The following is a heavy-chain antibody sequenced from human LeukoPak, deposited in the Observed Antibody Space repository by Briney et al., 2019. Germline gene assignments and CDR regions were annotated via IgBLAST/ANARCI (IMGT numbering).Heavy chain of an antibody. CDR3: ARDALGYYYDSSGYFDY. D-gene: IGHD3-22*01. Sequence: SETRSLTCAVYGGSFSVYYWSWIRQPPGDGLEWIGYIYYIGSTNYNRSLKNQVTISVDTSKNQFSLKLSSVTAADAAVYYCARDALGYYYDSSGYFDYWGQGTLVTVSS. CDR1: GGSFSVYY. J-gene: IGHJ4*02. CDR2: IYYIGST. V-gene: IGHV4-59*01.